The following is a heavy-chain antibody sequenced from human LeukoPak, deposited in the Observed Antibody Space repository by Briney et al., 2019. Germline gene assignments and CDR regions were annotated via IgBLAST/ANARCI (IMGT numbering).Heavy chain of an antibody. J-gene: IGHJ1*01. V-gene: IGHV4-61*01. CDR2: IYHSGST. D-gene: IGHD6-6*01. Sequence: SETLSLTCAVSGGSVSSINYYWGWIRQPPGKGLEWIGYIYHSGSTNYNPSLQSRVTISVDTSKNQFSLNLNSVTAADTAVYYCARGGAARLHFQNWGQGTLVTVSS. CDR1: GGSVSSINYY. CDR3: ARGGAARLHFQN.